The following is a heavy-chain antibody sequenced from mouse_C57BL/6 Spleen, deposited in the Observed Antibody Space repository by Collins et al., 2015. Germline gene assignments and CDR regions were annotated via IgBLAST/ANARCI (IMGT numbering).Heavy chain of an antibody. CDR1: GYSFTSYY. J-gene: IGHJ2*01. V-gene: IGHV1-66*01. CDR2: IYPGSGNT. CDR3: APITTVVATDFDY. D-gene: IGHD1-1*01. Sequence: QVQLQQSGPELVKPGASVKISCKASGYSFTSYYIHWVKQRPGQGLEWIGWIYPGSGNTKYNEKFKGKATLTADTSSSTAYMQLSSLTSEDSAVYYCAPITTVVATDFDYWGQGTTLTVSS.